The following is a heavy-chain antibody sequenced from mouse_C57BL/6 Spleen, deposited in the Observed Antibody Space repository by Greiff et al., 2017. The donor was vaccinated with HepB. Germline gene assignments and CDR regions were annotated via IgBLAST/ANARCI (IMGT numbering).Heavy chain of an antibody. V-gene: IGHV1-81*01. Sequence: QVQLQQSGAELARPGASVKLSCKASGYTFTSYGISWVKQRTGQGLEWIGEIDPRSGNTYYNEKFKGKATLTADKSSSTAYMELRSLTSEDSAVYFCARFGLTTVVENWGQGTTLTVSS. D-gene: IGHD1-1*01. J-gene: IGHJ2*01. CDR2: IDPRSGNT. CDR1: GYTFTSYG. CDR3: ARFGLTTVVEN.